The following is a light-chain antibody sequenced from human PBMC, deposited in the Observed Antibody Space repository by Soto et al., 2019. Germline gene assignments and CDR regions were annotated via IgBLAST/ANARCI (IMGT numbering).Light chain of an antibody. CDR3: QQYDNWPLT. Sequence: IVMTQSPATLSVSAGERVILSCRASQSVSSNLAWYQQKPGQAPRLLIYGASTRATGIPARFSGTGSGTEFTLTISSLQYEDFAVFYCQQYDNWPLTFGGGTKVDIK. CDR1: QSVSSN. CDR2: GAS. V-gene: IGKV3-15*01. J-gene: IGKJ4*01.